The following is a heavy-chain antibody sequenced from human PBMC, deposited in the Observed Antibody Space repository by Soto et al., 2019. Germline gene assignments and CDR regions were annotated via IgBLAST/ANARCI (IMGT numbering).Heavy chain of an antibody. CDR1: GFTFSTYW. CDR3: ARDRWGGGRDMDV. V-gene: IGHV3-74*01. J-gene: IGHJ6*02. CDR2: INSDGSST. D-gene: IGHD3-10*01. Sequence: EVQLVESGGGLVQPGGSLRLSCAASGFTFSTYWIHWVRQAPGKGLVWVSRINSDGSSTNYADPGKGRFTISRHNAKDTLFLQMNSLRAEDTAVYYCARDRWGGGRDMDVWGQGTTVTVSS.